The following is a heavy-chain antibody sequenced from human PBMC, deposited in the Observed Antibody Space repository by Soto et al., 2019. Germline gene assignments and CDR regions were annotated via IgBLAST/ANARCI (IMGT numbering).Heavy chain of an antibody. D-gene: IGHD3-10*01. V-gene: IGHV1-69*12. Sequence: QVQLVQSGAEVKKPGSSVKVSCKASGGTFSSYAINWVRQAPGQGLEWMGGIIRIFGTPDYAQRFQGRVTSTADESTSTAYMELSSLRSEDTAVYYCARQGSNEYYYYGMDVWGQGTTVTVSS. CDR2: IIRIFGTP. J-gene: IGHJ6*02. CDR1: GGTFSSYA. CDR3: ARQGSNEYYYYGMDV.